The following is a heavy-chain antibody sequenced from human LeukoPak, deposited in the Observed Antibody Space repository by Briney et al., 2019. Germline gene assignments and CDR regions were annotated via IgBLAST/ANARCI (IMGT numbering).Heavy chain of an antibody. V-gene: IGHV3-7*01. Sequence: GGSLRLSCAASGFTFSNYWMHWVRQAPGKGLEWVANIKEDGSEKHYVDSVRGRFTISRDNAKNSLYLQMSSLRAEDTAVYYCCLGDFWSGPFDHWGQGTLVTVSS. J-gene: IGHJ4*02. D-gene: IGHD3-3*01. CDR2: IKEDGSEK. CDR3: CLGDFWSGPFDH. CDR1: GFTFSNYW.